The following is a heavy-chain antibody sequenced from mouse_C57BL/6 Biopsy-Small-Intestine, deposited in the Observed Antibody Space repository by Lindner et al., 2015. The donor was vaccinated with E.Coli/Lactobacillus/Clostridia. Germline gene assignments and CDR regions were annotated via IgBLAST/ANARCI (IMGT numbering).Heavy chain of an antibody. CDR2: ISSGGSYT. V-gene: IGHV5-6*01. CDR1: GFTFSSYG. CDR3: ARHSSYAMDY. J-gene: IGHJ4*01. Sequence: VQLQESGEDLVKPGGSLKLSCAASGFTFSSYGMSWVRQTPDKRLEWVATISSGGSYTYYPDSVKGRFTISRNNAKNTLYLQMSSLKSEDTAMYYCARHSSYAMDYWGQGTSVTVSS. D-gene: IGHD1-1*01.